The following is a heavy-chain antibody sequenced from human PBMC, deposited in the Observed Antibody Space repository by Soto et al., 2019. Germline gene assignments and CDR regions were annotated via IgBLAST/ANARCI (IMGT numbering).Heavy chain of an antibody. CDR1: GFTFSRYG. Sequence: HPGGSXRLSCAASGFTFSRYGMHWVRQAPDKGLEWVTVIWSDGSQKYYKDSMKGRFAISRDNSRNTLYLQINNLRVEDTATYYCVRGDGDFPSSYYFYMDVWGKGTTVTVSS. V-gene: IGHV3-33*01. CDR2: IWSDGSQK. CDR3: VRGDGDFPSSYYFYMDV. D-gene: IGHD4-17*01. J-gene: IGHJ6*03.